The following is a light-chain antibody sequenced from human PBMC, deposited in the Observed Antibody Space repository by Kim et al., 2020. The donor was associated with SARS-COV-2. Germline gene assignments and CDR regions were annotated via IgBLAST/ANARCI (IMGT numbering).Light chain of an antibody. J-gene: IGKJ3*01. Sequence: DIQMTQSPSSVSASVEDRVTITCRASQDIGSWLAWYQQKLGEAPKLLIYAASSLERGVPSRFSGSGSGRDFTLTISSLQPEDFATYYCQQANHFPLTFGPGTKVDIK. CDR3: QQANHFPLT. CDR2: AAS. V-gene: IGKV1D-12*01. CDR1: QDIGSW.